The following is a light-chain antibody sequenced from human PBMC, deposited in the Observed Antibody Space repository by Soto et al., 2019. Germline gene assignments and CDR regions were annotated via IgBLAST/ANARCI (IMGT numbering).Light chain of an antibody. CDR1: SSDVGGYDF. Sequence: QSVLTQPASVSGSPGQSITISCTGTSSDVGGYDFVSWYQQYPGKAPKLIIYEVSNRPSGVSNRFSGSKSINTASLTISGLQAEDEADYYCSSYSNSSPWIFGGGTKVTVL. CDR2: EVS. J-gene: IGLJ2*01. CDR3: SSYSNSSPWI. V-gene: IGLV2-14*01.